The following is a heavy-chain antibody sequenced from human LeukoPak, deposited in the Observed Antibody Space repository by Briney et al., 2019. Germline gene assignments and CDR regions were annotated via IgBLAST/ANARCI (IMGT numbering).Heavy chain of an antibody. CDR1: GFTFNNYA. CDR2: MSFDGGNK. D-gene: IGHD1-26*01. J-gene: IGHJ4*02. CDR3: ARDGIVGSPLFKFDY. V-gene: IGHV3-30-3*01. Sequence: GGSLRLSCAASGFTFNNYAIHWVRQAPGKGLEWVAIMSFDGGNKYYADSVKGRFTISRDNSKNTLYLQMNSLRAEDTAVYYCARDGIVGSPLFKFDYWGQGTLVTVSS.